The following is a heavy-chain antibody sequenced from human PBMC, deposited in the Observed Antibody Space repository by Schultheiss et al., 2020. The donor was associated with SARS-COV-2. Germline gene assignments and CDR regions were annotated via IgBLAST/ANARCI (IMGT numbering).Heavy chain of an antibody. V-gene: IGHV4-59*01. D-gene: IGHD3-3*01. CDR1: GGSISSYY. CDR2: IYYSGST. CDR3: ASHSTIFGVVPYYYYGMDV. J-gene: IGHJ6*02. Sequence: SETLSLTCTVSGGSISSYYWSWIRQPPGKGLEWIGYIYYSGSTNYNPSLKSRVTISVDTSKNQFSLKLSSVTAADTAVYYCASHSTIFGVVPYYYYGMDVWGQGTTVTVSS.